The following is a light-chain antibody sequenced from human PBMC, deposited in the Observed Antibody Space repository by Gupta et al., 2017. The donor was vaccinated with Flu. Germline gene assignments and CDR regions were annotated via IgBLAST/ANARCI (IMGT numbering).Light chain of an antibody. CDR1: QSVSSY. Sequence: EFVLTHSPATLSWSPGERATLSCRASQSVSSYLDWYQQKPGQAPRLLIYDASNRATGIPARFSGSGSGTDFTLTISSLEPEDFAVYYCQQRSNWPPNSFGQGTKMEIK. CDR3: QQRSNWPPNS. V-gene: IGKV3-11*01. J-gene: IGKJ2*03. CDR2: DAS.